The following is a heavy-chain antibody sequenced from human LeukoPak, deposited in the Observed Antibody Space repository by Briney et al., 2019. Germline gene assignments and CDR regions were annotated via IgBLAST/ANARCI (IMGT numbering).Heavy chain of an antibody. D-gene: IGHD5-24*01. J-gene: IGHJ4*02. Sequence: ASVKVSCKASGYTFTGYYMHWVRQAPGQGLEWMGWINPNSGGTNYAQKFQGRVTMTRDTSINTAYMELSRLRSDDTAVYYCARAWRYNFSPLDYWGQGTLVTVSS. CDR2: INPNSGGT. V-gene: IGHV1-2*02. CDR3: ARAWRYNFSPLDY. CDR1: GYTFTGYY.